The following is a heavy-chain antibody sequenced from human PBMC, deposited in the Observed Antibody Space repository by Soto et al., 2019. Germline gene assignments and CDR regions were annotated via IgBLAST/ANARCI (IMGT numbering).Heavy chain of an antibody. V-gene: IGHV1-18*04. CDR3: ARGHYDFWSGYFGRDYYYGMDV. J-gene: IGHJ6*02. CDR1: GYTFTSYG. Sequence: ASVKVSCKASGYTFTSYGISWVRQAPGQGLEWMGWISAYNGNTNYAQKLQGRVTMTTDTSTSTAYMELRSLRSDDTAVYYCARGHYDFWSGYFGRDYYYGMDVWGQGTTVTVYS. CDR2: ISAYNGNT. D-gene: IGHD3-3*01.